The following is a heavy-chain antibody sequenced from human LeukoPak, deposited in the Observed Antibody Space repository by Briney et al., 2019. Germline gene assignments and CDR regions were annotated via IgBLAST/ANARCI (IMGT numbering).Heavy chain of an antibody. CDR2: ISGGGDRT. V-gene: IGHV3-23*01. CDR1: GFTFNNYA. D-gene: IGHD6-13*01. J-gene: IGHJ5*02. CDR3: ARKSLGIAAAGTFFGS. Sequence: PGGSLRLSCAASGFTFNNYAMNWVRQAPGKGLELVSSISGGGDRTYYADSVKGRFTISRDNSKNTLYLQMNSLRAEDTAVYHCARKSLGIAAAGTFFGSWGQGTLVTVSS.